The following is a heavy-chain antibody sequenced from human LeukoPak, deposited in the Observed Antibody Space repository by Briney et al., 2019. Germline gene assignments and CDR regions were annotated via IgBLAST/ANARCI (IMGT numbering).Heavy chain of an antibody. Sequence: SETLSLTCTVSGGSIGSSSYYWGWIRQPPGKGLNWIGSIYYSGSTYYKSSLKSRVTVSVGTSKNQFYLKLSSVTAADTAVYYCARGSITFGGVPLFDYWGQGTLVTVSS. CDR2: IYYSGST. V-gene: IGHV4-39*01. CDR3: ARGSITFGGVPLFDY. D-gene: IGHD3-16*01. J-gene: IGHJ4*02. CDR1: GGSIGSSSYY.